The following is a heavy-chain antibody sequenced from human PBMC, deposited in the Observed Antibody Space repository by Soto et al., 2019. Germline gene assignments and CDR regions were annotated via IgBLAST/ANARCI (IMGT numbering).Heavy chain of an antibody. CDR3: ARDRVPAAIQTYYYYYYMDV. J-gene: IGHJ6*03. CDR1: GDSVSSNSAA. D-gene: IGHD2-2*01. CDR2: TYHRSKWYN. V-gene: IGHV6-1*01. Sequence: SQTLSLTCAISGDSVSSNSAAWNWIRQSPSRGLEWLGRTYHRSKWYNDYAVSMKSRITINPDTSKNQFSLQLNSVTPEDTAVYYCARDRVPAAIQTYYYYYYMDVWGKGTTVTVSS.